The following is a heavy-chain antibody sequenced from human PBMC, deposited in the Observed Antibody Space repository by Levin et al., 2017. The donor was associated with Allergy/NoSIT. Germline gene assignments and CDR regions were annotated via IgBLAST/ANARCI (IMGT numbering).Heavy chain of an antibody. CDR1: GFTFSSYS. D-gene: IGHD6-6*01. V-gene: IGHV3-21*01. Sequence: GGSLRLSCAASGFTFSSYSMNWVRQAPGKGLEWVSSISSSSSYIYYADSVKGRFTISRDNAKNSLYLQMNSLRAEDTAVYYCARDSSIAAPEPLYYYYYGMDVWGQGTTVTVSS. CDR2: ISSSSSYI. CDR3: ARDSSIAAPEPLYYYYYGMDV. J-gene: IGHJ6*02.